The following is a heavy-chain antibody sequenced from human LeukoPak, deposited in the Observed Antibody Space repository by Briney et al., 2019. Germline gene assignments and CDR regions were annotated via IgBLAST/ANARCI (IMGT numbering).Heavy chain of an antibody. CDR3: AKDPFGYDFWSGYPSPMDV. CDR1: GFTFSSYG. CDR2: IWYDGSNK. Sequence: AGGSLRLSRAASGFTFSSYGMHWVRQAPGKGLEWVAVIWYDGSNKYYADSVKGRFTISRDNSKNTLYLQMNSLRAEDTAVYYCAKDPFGYDFWSGYPSPMDVWGKGTTVTVSS. V-gene: IGHV3-33*06. J-gene: IGHJ6*03. D-gene: IGHD3-3*01.